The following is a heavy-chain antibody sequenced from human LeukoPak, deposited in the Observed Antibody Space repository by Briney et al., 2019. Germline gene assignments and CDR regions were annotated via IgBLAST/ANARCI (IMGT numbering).Heavy chain of an antibody. Sequence: PSETLSLTCTVSGGYISSYYWSWIRQPPGKGLEWIGYIYYSGSTNYNPSLKSRVTISVDTSKNQFSLKLSSVTAADTAVYYCARSYCSGGSCYYYYYGMDVWGQGTTVTVSS. D-gene: IGHD2-15*01. J-gene: IGHJ6*02. V-gene: IGHV4-59*01. CDR2: IYYSGST. CDR1: GGYISSYY. CDR3: ARSYCSGGSCYYYYYGMDV.